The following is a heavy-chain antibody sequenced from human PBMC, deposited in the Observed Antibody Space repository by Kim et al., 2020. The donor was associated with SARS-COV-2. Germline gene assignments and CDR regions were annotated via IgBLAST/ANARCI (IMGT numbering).Heavy chain of an antibody. CDR2: SRSSYI. CDR3: ARSGIH. D-gene: IGHD3-10*01. Sequence: SRSSYIYYADSVKGRFTISRDNAKNSLYLQMNSLRAEDTAVYYCARSGIHWGQGTLVTVSS. V-gene: IGHV3-21*01. J-gene: IGHJ4*02.